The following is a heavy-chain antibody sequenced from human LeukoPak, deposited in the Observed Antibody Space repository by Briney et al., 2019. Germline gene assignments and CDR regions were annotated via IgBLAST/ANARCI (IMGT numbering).Heavy chain of an antibody. J-gene: IGHJ6*02. D-gene: IGHD3-3*01. V-gene: IGHV3-23*01. CDR1: GFISRDYP. CDR2: ISAGGGGI. CDR3: AKDAETYYDFWSGYLPYYYYGMDV. Sequence: GGSLRLSCAASGFISRDYPMSWVRQTPGKGLEWVSSISAGGGGIYYADSVKGRFTISRDNSKNTLYLQMNSLRAEDTAVYYCAKDAETYYDFWSGYLPYYYYGMDVWGQGTTVTVSS.